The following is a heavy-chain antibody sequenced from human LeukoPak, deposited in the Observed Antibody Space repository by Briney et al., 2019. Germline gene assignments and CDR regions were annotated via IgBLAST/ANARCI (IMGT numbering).Heavy chain of an antibody. Sequence: GGSLRLSCAASGFTVSSYAMSWVRQAPGKGLDWVSAISGSGGSTYYADSVKGRFTISRDNSKNTLYLQMNSLRAEDTAVYYCAKDRALLWFGELSYFDYWGQGTLVTVSS. CDR2: ISGSGGST. CDR3: AKDRALLWFGELSYFDY. CDR1: GFTVSSYA. D-gene: IGHD3-10*01. V-gene: IGHV3-23*01. J-gene: IGHJ4*02.